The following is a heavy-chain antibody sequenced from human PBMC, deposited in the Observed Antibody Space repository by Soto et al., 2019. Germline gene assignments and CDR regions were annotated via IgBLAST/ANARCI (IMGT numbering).Heavy chain of an antibody. Sequence: PGESLKISCKGFEYSFTANWIGRVRQMPGKGLEWMGIIYPGDSDTRYSPSFQGQVTISVDKSISTAYLQWSSLKASDTAMYYCARHRRMTTDGSYGLDVWGQGTTVTVSS. CDR3: ARHRRMTTDGSYGLDV. CDR1: EYSFTANW. V-gene: IGHV5-51*01. D-gene: IGHD1-1*01. CDR2: IYPGDSDT. J-gene: IGHJ6*02.